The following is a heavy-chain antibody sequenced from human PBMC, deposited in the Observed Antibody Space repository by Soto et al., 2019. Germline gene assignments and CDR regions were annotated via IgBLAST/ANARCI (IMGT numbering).Heavy chain of an antibody. D-gene: IGHD2-15*01. CDR3: AKKYCSGGSCYSGASEAFDI. CDR1: GFTFSSYA. Sequence: GGSLRLSCAASGFTFSSYAMSWVRQAPGKGLEWVSAISGSGGSTYYADSVKGRFTISRDNSKNTLYLQMNSLRAEDTAVYYCAKKYCSGGSCYSGASEAFDIWGQGTMVTVSS. CDR2: ISGSGGST. J-gene: IGHJ3*02. V-gene: IGHV3-23*01.